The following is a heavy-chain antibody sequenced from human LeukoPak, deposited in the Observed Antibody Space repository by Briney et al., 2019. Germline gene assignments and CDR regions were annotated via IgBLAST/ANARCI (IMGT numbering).Heavy chain of an antibody. CDR2: MSGSGGST. D-gene: IGHD2-2*01. Sequence: GGSLRLSCAASGFTFSNHGMSWVRQTPGKGLEWVSAMSGSGGSTYYADSVKGRFTISRDNSNNTLYLQMNSLRAEDTAVYYCAKTNTDIVVVPAATFDYWGQGTLVTVSS. V-gene: IGHV3-23*01. CDR1: GFTFSNHG. J-gene: IGHJ4*02. CDR3: AKTNTDIVVVPAATFDY.